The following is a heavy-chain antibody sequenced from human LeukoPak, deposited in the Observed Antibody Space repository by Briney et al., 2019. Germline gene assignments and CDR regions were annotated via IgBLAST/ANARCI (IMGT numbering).Heavy chain of an antibody. CDR3: AKMSPTYYYDSSGAFDY. V-gene: IGHV3-23*01. Sequence: GGSLRLSCAASGFTFSSYAMSWVRQAPGKGLEWGSAISGNGGSTYYADSVKGRFTISRDNSKNTLYLQMNSLRAEDTAVYYCAKMSPTYYYDSSGAFDYWGQGTLVTVSS. CDR2: ISGNGGST. J-gene: IGHJ4*02. D-gene: IGHD3-22*01. CDR1: GFTFSSYA.